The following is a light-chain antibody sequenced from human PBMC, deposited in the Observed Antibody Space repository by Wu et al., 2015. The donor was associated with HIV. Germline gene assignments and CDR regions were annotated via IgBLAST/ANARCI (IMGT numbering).Light chain of an antibody. CDR1: QSLTNDY. V-gene: IGKV3-20*01. Sequence: EIVLTQSPATLSLSPGERATLSCRASQSLTNDYLAWYQQKPGQAPRLLIFGGSTRATGIPDRFSGSGSGTDFTLTISRVEPEDFAVYYCQQYDSSLRTFGQGTKVEIK. CDR2: GGS. J-gene: IGKJ1*01. CDR3: QQYDSSLRT.